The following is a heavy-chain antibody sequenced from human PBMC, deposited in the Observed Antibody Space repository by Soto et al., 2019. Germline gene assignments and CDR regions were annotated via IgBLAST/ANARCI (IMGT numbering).Heavy chain of an antibody. D-gene: IGHD3-22*01. CDR1: GFAFSSYW. J-gene: IGHJ4*02. CDR3: SCLSRYDGRACDIFDY. V-gene: IGHV3-7*03. Sequence: GGSLRLSCAASGFAFSSYWMSWVRQAPGKGLEWVANIKQDGSEKYYVDSVKGRFTISRDNSKNTLYLQMNSLRAEDTAVYYCSCLSRYDGRACDIFDYWGQGTLVTVSS. CDR2: IKQDGSEK.